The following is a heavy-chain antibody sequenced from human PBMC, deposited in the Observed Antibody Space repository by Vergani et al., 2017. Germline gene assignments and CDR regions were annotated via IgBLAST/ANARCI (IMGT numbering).Heavy chain of an antibody. CDR3: AREKGKALYATNLYYFDY. CDR2: IIPIFGTA. CDR1: GGTFSSYA. V-gene: IGHV1-69*01. J-gene: IGHJ4*02. D-gene: IGHD2-8*01. Sequence: QVQLVQSGAEEKKPGSSVKVSCKASGGTFSSYAISWVRQAPGQGLEWMGGIIPIFGTANYAQKFQGRVTITADESTSTAYMELSSLRSEDTAVYYCAREKGKALYATNLYYFDYWGQGTLVTVSS.